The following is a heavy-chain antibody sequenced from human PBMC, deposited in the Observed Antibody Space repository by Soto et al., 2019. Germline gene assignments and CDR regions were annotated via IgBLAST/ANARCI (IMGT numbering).Heavy chain of an antibody. J-gene: IGHJ5*02. CDR1: GGSISSGGYY. CDR3: ARVSIVVVVAATRFDP. V-gene: IGHV4-31*03. Sequence: SETLSLTCTVSGGSISSGGYYWSWIRQHPGKGLEWIGYIYYSGSTYYEPSLKSRVTISVDTSKNQFSLKLNSVTAANTAVYYCARVSIVVVVAATRFDPWGQGTLVTVSS. D-gene: IGHD2-15*01. CDR2: IYYSGST.